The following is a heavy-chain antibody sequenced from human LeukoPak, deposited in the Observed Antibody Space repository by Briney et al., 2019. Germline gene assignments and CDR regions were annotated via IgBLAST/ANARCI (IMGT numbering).Heavy chain of an antibody. Sequence: SETLSLTCTVSGGSISSYYWSWIRQPPGKGLEWIGYIYYSGSTNYNPSLKSRVTISVDTSKNQFSLKLSSVTAADTAEYYCAREGSRSGTDAFDIWGQGTMVTVSS. D-gene: IGHD3-3*01. CDR2: IYYSGST. V-gene: IGHV4-59*01. CDR1: GGSISSYY. CDR3: AREGSRSGTDAFDI. J-gene: IGHJ3*02.